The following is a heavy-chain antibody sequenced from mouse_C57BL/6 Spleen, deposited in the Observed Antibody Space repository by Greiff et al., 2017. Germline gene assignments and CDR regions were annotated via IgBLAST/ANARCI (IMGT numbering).Heavy chain of an antibody. Sequence: VQLQQSGPELVKPGASVKISCKASGYSFTGYYMHWVKQSHGNILDWIGYIYPYNGVSSYNQKFKGKATLTVDKSSSTAYMELRSLTSEDSAVYYCARGYYDYDVGSWFAYWGQGTLVTVSA. D-gene: IGHD2-4*01. CDR3: ARGYYDYDVGSWFAY. CDR2: IYPYNGVS. V-gene: IGHV1-31*01. J-gene: IGHJ3*01. CDR1: GYSFTGYY.